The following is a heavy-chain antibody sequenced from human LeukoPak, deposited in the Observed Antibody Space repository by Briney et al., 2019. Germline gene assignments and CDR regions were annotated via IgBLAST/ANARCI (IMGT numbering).Heavy chain of an antibody. Sequence: GGSLRLSCAASGFTFSTYSMHWVRQAPGKGLEWVSYISGGSSTIYYADSLKGRFTISRDNAKSSLYLQMNSLRDEDTAVYYCARDKYSTIDYWGQGTLVTVST. CDR1: GFTFSTYS. CDR3: ARDKYSTIDY. V-gene: IGHV3-48*02. CDR2: ISGGSSTI. D-gene: IGHD6-6*01. J-gene: IGHJ4*02.